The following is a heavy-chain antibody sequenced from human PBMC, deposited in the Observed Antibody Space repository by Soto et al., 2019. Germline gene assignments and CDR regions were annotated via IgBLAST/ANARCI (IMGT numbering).Heavy chain of an antibody. CDR2: ISGSGGST. J-gene: IGHJ4*02. CDR3: AKGPSEQWLVPYSY. D-gene: IGHD6-19*01. Sequence: PGGSLRLSCAASGFTFSSYAMSWVRQAPGKGLEWVSAISGSGGSTYYADSVKGRFTISRDNSKNTLYLQMNSLRAEDTAVYYCAKGPSEQWLVPYSYWGQGTLVTVSS. CDR1: GFTFSSYA. V-gene: IGHV3-23*01.